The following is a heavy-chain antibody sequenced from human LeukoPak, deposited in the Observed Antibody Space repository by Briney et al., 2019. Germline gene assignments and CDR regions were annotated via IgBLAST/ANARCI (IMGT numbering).Heavy chain of an antibody. Sequence: GGSLRLSCAASGFTFSSYAMSWVRQAPGKGLEWVSAISGSGGSTYYADSVKGRFTISRDNSKNTPYLQMNSLRAEDTAVYYCAKKSEYDILTGYYNNWFDPWGQGTLVTVSS. D-gene: IGHD3-9*01. V-gene: IGHV3-23*01. J-gene: IGHJ5*02. CDR3: AKKSEYDILTGYYNNWFDP. CDR1: GFTFSSYA. CDR2: ISGSGGST.